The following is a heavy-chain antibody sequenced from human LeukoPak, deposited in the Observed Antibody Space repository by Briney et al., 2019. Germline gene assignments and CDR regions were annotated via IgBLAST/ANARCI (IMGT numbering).Heavy chain of an antibody. V-gene: IGHV1-69*13. J-gene: IGHJ6*02. CDR2: IIPIFGTA. CDR1: GGTFSIYA. D-gene: IGHD3-22*01. CDR3: AREKRGLYYDSSGPYYYGMDV. Sequence: EASVKVSCKASGGTFSIYAISWVRQAPGQGLEWMGGIIPIFGTANYAQKFQGRVTITADESTSTAYMELSSLRSEDTAVYYCAREKRGLYYDSSGPYYYGMDVWGQGTTVTVSS.